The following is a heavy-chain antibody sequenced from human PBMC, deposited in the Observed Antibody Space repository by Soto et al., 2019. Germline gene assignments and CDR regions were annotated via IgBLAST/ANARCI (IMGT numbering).Heavy chain of an antibody. CDR1: GGSISSGGYY. CDR3: ASGYVWGSYRFDY. J-gene: IGHJ4*02. Sequence: QVQLQESGPGLVQPSQTLSLTCTVSGGSISSGGYYWSWIRQHPGKGLEWLGYIYYSGSTYYNPSLKSRVTISVDTSKNQFSLKLSSVTAADTAVYYCASGYVWGSYRFDYWGQGTLVTVSS. V-gene: IGHV4-31*03. D-gene: IGHD3-16*02. CDR2: IYYSGST.